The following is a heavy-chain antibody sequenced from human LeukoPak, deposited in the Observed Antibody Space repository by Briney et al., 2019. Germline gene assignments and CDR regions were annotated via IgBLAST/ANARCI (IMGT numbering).Heavy chain of an antibody. D-gene: IGHD3-3*01. V-gene: IGHV1-2*02. J-gene: IGHJ4*02. CDR3: ARDPKLGGFWSGTIDY. Sequence: GASVKVSCKASGYTFTGYYMHWVRQAPGQGLEWMGWINPNSGGTNYAQKFQGRVTMTRDTSISTAYMELSRLRSDDTAVYYCARDPKLGGFWSGTIDYWGQGTLVTVSS. CDR1: GYTFTGYY. CDR2: INPNSGGT.